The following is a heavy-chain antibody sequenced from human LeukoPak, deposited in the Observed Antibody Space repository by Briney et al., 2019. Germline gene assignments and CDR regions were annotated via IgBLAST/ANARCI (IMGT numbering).Heavy chain of an antibody. CDR2: ISYDGINE. CDR1: EFTLSYYA. Sequence: GSLRLSCAASEFTLSYYALHWVRQAPGKGLEWVAVISYDGINEYYADSVKGRFTISRDTSQNTLYLQMNSLRAEDMAVYYCARGDFWSGYWYYYMDVWGKGTTVTVSS. V-gene: IGHV3-30-3*01. CDR3: ARGDFWSGYWYYYMDV. J-gene: IGHJ6*03. D-gene: IGHD3-3*01.